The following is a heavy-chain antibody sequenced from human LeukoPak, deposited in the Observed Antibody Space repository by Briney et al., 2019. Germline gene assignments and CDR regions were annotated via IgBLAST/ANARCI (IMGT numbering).Heavy chain of an antibody. D-gene: IGHD6-19*01. CDR1: GGSISSYY. CDR2: IYYSGSP. J-gene: IGHJ6*02. V-gene: IGHV4-59*08. CDR3: ARHSGWYENGMDV. Sequence: SETLSLTCTVSGGSISSYYWSWIRQPPGKGLEWIGYIYYSGSPNYNPSLKSRVTISVDTSKNQFSLKLSSVTAADTAVYYCARHSGWYENGMDVWGQGTTVTVSS.